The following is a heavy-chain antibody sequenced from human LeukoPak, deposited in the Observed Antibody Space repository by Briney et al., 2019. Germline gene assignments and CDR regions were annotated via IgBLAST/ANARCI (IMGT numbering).Heavy chain of an antibody. D-gene: IGHD3-16*01. CDR2: IYASGST. Sequence: SETLSLTCTVSGGSINTYYWSWMRQPAGKGLEWIGRIYASGSTNYNPSLKSRVTISVDTSKNQFSLKLSSVTAADTAVYYCVRDRAYFGDFDYWGQGTLVTVSS. J-gene: IGHJ4*02. CDR3: VRDRAYFGDFDY. CDR1: GGSINTYY. V-gene: IGHV4-4*07.